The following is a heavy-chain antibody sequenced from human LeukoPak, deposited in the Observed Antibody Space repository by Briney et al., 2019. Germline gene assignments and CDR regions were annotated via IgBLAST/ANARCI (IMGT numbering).Heavy chain of an antibody. V-gene: IGHV3-23*01. D-gene: IGHD3-10*01. CDR2: IGDRRGTT. CDR1: GFTIRTYA. CDR3: SKDIKYGSGYNAFDI. J-gene: IGHJ3*02. Sequence: PGGSLRHSCVASGFTIRTYAMNWVRQAPGKGLEWVSGIGDRRGTTYYAESVKGRFTVLRDNSMNTLYLEMSSLRTEDTAIYYCSKDIKYGSGYNAFDIWGQGTLVTVSS.